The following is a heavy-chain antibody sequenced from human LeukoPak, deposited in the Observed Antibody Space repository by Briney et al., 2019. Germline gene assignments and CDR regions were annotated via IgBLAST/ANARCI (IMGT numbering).Heavy chain of an antibody. V-gene: IGHV4-61*02. CDR2: IYTSGST. Sequence: SETLSLTCTVSGGSISSGSYYWSWIRQPAGKGLEWVGRIYTSGSTNYNPSLKSRVTISVDTSKNQFSLKLSSVTAADTAVYYCARDAGYSYGYGYWGQGTLVTVSS. CDR1: GGSISSGSYY. D-gene: IGHD5-18*01. J-gene: IGHJ4*02. CDR3: ARDAGYSYGYGY.